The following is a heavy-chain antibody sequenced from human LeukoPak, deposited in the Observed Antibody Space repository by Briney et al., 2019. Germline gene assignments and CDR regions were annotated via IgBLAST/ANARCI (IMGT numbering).Heavy chain of an antibody. V-gene: IGHV1-18*01. D-gene: IGHD3-3*01. CDR1: GYTFTSYG. J-gene: IGHJ6*02. Sequence: ASVKVSCKASGYTFTSYGISWVRQAPGQGLEWMGWISAYNGNTNYAQKLQGRVTMTTDTSTSTAYMELRSLRSDDTAVYYCARVGGGGAYDFWSGYSPDYYYYYGMDVWGQGTTVTVSS. CDR2: ISAYNGNT. CDR3: ARVGGGGAYDFWSGYSPDYYYYYGMDV.